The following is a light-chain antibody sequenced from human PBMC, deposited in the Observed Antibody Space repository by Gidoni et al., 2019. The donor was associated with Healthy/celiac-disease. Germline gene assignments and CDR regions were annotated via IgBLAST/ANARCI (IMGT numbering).Light chain of an antibody. V-gene: IGKV3-11*01. CDR3: QQRSNWPKFS. CDR2: DAS. CDR1: QSVSSY. J-gene: IGKJ2*03. Sequence: IVLTQSPATLSLSPGERATLPCRASQSVSSYLAWYQQKPGQAPRLRIYDASNRATGIPARFSGSGSGTDFTLTISSLEPEDFAVYYCQQRSNWPKFSFGQGTKLEIK.